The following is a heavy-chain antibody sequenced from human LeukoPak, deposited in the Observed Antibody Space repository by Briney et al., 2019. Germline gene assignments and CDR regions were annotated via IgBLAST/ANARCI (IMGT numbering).Heavy chain of an antibody. CDR3: ARGPRIAVAGTSY. J-gene: IGHJ4*02. CDR1: GYTFTGYY. D-gene: IGHD6-19*01. CDR2: INPKSGGT. Sequence: GASVKVSCKASGYTFTGYYMHWVRQAPGQGLEWMGWINPKSGGTNYAQTFQGRVAMTRDTSISTAYMEVSRLRSGDTAIYYCARGPRIAVAGTSYWGQGTLVTVSS. V-gene: IGHV1-2*02.